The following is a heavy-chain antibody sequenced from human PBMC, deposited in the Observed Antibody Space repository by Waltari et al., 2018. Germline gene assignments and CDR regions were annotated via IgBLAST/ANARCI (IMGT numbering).Heavy chain of an antibody. J-gene: IGHJ3*02. CDR2: IYYSGST. CDR3: ARAARVLVVYAYTAGAFDI. D-gene: IGHD2-8*02. CDR1: GGSISSSSYY. V-gene: IGHV4-39*01. Sequence: QLQLPESGPGLVKPSETLSLTCTVSGGSISSSSYYWGWIRQPPGKGLEWIGSIYYSGSTYYNPSLKSRVTISVDTSKNQFSLKLSSVTAADTAVYYCARAARVLVVYAYTAGAFDIWGQGTMVTVSS.